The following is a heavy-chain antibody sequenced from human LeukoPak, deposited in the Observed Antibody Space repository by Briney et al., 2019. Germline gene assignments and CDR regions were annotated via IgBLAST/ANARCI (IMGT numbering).Heavy chain of an antibody. CDR1: GGSISSSSYY. V-gene: IGHV4-39*01. D-gene: IGHD5-18*01. CDR2: IYYSGST. Sequence: PSETLSLTCTVSGGSISSSSYYWGWIRQPPGKGLEWIGSIYYSGSTYYNPSLKSRVTISVDTSKNQFSLKLSSMTAADTAVYYCARRDTAMADNWFDPWDQGTLVTVSS. CDR3: ARRDTAMADNWFDP. J-gene: IGHJ5*02.